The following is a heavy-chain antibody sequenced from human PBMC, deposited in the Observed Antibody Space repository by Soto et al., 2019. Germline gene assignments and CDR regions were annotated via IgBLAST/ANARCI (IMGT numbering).Heavy chain of an antibody. V-gene: IGHV4-39*01. CDR2: ICLGRDT. Sequence: QLQESGPGLVKPSETLSLTCTVSGASIITGNFYWAWIRQSPGTGLEWMGSICLGRDTFFNPSLKSRLTISADTSKNQFSLNLNSVTAADTAVYYCARQPLHRVGSSISTLDIWGQGTVVTVSS. J-gene: IGHJ3*02. CDR1: GASIITGNFY. D-gene: IGHD1-26*01. CDR3: ARQPLHRVGSSISTLDI.